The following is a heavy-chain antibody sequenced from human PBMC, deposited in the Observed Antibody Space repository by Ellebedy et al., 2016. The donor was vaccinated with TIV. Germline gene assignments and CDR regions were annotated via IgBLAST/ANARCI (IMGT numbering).Heavy chain of an antibody. Sequence: GESLKISCAASGSTFRSYGMHWVRQAPGKGLEWVSSIIVGGSTYDADSVKGRFIISRDNAKNSLYLQMNSLRAEDTAVYYCARVTTLATGTGYYFDYWGQGTLVTVSS. CDR1: GSTFRSYG. CDR2: IIVGGST. D-gene: IGHD4-17*01. V-gene: IGHV3-21*01. J-gene: IGHJ4*02. CDR3: ARVTTLATGTGYYFDY.